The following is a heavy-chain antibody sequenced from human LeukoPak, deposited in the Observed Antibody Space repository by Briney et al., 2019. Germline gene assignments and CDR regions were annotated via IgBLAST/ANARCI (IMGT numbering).Heavy chain of an antibody. V-gene: IGHV4-34*01. J-gene: IGHJ4*02. CDR3: ARHRSTIAAAGLGKLVDY. CDR1: GDSIRNSY. Sequence: SETLSLTCTVSGDSIRNSYWSWIRQPPGKGLEWIGEINHSGSANYNPSLKSRVTISVDTSKNQFSLKLSSVTAADTAVYYCARHRSTIAAAGLGKLVDYWGQGTLVTVSS. D-gene: IGHD6-13*01. CDR2: INHSGSA.